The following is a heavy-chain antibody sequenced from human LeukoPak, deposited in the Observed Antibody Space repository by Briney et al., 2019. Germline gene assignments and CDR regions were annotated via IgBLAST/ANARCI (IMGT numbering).Heavy chain of an antibody. CDR3: ARDMTTVTTIDY. J-gene: IGHJ4*02. CDR1: GDTFTGYY. Sequence: ASVKVSCEASGDTFTGYYIHGGREAPGRGLEWMVWINPNSGGTNYAQKFQGRVTMTRDTSLSTAYMDLSRLRSDDTAVYYCARDMTTVTTIDYWGQGTLVTVSS. V-gene: IGHV1-2*02. CDR2: INPNSGGT. D-gene: IGHD4-17*01.